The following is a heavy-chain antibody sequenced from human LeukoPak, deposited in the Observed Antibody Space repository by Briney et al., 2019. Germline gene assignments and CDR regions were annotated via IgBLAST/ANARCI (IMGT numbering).Heavy chain of an antibody. CDR2: IKQDGSEK. Sequence: GGSLRLSCVAAEFTFSSYWMSWVRQAPGKGLEWVANIKQDGSEKYYVDSVKGRFTISRDNAKNSLYLQMNSLRAEDTAVYYCAREGDSSSWYDWFDPWGQGTLVTVSS. V-gene: IGHV3-7*01. CDR3: AREGDSSSWYDWFDP. J-gene: IGHJ5*02. D-gene: IGHD6-13*01. CDR1: EFTFSSYW.